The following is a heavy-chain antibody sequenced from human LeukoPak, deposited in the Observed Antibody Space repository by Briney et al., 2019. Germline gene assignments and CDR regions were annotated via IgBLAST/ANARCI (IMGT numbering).Heavy chain of an antibody. D-gene: IGHD5-12*01. Sequence: GGSLRLSCVASGFTFSSYAMSWVRQAPGKGLEWVSGISGCGGTTYYVDSVQGRFTISRDNSKKTLFLQMSSLRAEDTAVYYCAKGDVVTAIFPLDYWGQGTLVIVSS. CDR2: ISGCGGTT. CDR1: GFTFSSYA. V-gene: IGHV3-23*01. J-gene: IGHJ4*02. CDR3: AKGDVVTAIFPLDY.